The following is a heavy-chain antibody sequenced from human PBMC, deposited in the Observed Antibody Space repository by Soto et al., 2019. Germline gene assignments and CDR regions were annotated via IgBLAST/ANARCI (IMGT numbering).Heavy chain of an antibody. D-gene: IGHD3-10*01. CDR2: IIPILGIA. Sequence: SVKVSCKASGGTFSSYTISWVRQAPGQGLEWMGRIIPILGIANYAQKFQGRVTITADKSTSTAYMELSSLRSEDTAVYYCARDEGGLGSPDAFDIWGQGTMVTVSS. CDR1: GGTFSSYT. J-gene: IGHJ3*02. CDR3: ARDEGGLGSPDAFDI. V-gene: IGHV1-69*04.